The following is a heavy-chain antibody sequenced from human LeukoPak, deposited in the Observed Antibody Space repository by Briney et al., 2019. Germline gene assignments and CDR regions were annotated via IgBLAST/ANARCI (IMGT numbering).Heavy chain of an antibody. D-gene: IGHD6-6*01. CDR2: INPSGGST. Sequence: ASVKVSCKASGYTFTSYYMRWVRQAPGQGLEWMGIINPSGGSTSYAQKFQGRVTMTRDTSTSTVYMELSSLRSEDTAVYYCARDGGYSSSSPRNYYFDYWGQGTLVTVSS. CDR1: GYTFTSYY. CDR3: ARDGGYSSSSPRNYYFDY. V-gene: IGHV1-46*01. J-gene: IGHJ4*02.